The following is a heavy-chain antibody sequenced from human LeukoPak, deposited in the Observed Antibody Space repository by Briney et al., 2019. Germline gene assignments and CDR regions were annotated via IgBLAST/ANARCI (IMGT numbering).Heavy chain of an antibody. CDR3: ARHYGLRDAFDI. D-gene: IGHD4-17*01. V-gene: IGHV4-59*08. CDR2: NYYSGST. J-gene: IGHJ3*02. CDR1: GGSISSYY. Sequence: SETLSLTCTVSGGSISSYYWSWIRQPPGKGLEWIGYNYYSGSTNYNPSLKSRVTISVDTSKNQFSLKLSSVTAADTAVYYCARHYGLRDAFDIWGQGTMVTVSS.